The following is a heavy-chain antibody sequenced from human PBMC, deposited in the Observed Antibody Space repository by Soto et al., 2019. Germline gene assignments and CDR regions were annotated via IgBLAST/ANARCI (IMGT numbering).Heavy chain of an antibody. Sequence: QSGGSLRLSCAASGFTFDDYAMHWVRQAPGKGLEWVSGISWNSGSIGYADSVKGRFTISRDNAKNSLYLQMNSLRAEDTALYYCAKDMYSSHHYGMDVWGQGTTVTVYS. V-gene: IGHV3-9*01. D-gene: IGHD6-13*01. CDR3: AKDMYSSHHYGMDV. J-gene: IGHJ6*02. CDR2: ISWNSGSI. CDR1: GFTFDDYA.